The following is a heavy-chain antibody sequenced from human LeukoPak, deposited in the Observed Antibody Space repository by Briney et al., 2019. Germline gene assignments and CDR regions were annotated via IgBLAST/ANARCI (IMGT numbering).Heavy chain of an antibody. CDR3: AKEHSGWDYFDY. CDR2: ISHDGKHQ. D-gene: IGHD5-12*01. CDR1: GITFNIYG. V-gene: IGHV3-30*18. Sequence: GRSLRLSCVASGITFNIYGMHWVRQAPGKGLEWVAVISHDGKHQYFGDSVKGRFTISRDDSTNTVYLQMNNLGPEDTAMYYCAKEHSGWDYFDYWGQGTLVTVSS. J-gene: IGHJ4*02.